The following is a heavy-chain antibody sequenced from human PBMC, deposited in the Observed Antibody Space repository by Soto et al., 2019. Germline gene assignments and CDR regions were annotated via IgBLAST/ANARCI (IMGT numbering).Heavy chain of an antibody. CDR1: GFTFTRYS. J-gene: IGHJ4*02. CDR2: ISSTTNYI. V-gene: IGHV3-21*06. CDR3: ARESEDLTSNFDY. Sequence: EVQLVESGGGLVKPGGSLRLSCAASGFTFTRYSMNWVRQAPGKGLEWVSSISSTTNYIYYGDSLKGRFTISRDNARNSLYLEMNSLRDEDTAVYYCARESEDLTSNFDYWGQGTLVTVSS.